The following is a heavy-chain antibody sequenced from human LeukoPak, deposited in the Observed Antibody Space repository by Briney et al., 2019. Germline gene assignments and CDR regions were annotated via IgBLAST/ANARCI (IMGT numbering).Heavy chain of an antibody. J-gene: IGHJ5*02. CDR2: IRTKAYGGTT. Sequence: GGSLRLSCTTSGFTFGDYAVTWVRQAPGKGLEWVGFIRTKAYGGTTEYAASVKGRFTISRDDSKSIACLQMNSLKTEDTAVYYCTRDPPIPWGQGTLVTVSS. CDR3: TRDPPIP. V-gene: IGHV3-49*04. CDR1: GFTFGDYA.